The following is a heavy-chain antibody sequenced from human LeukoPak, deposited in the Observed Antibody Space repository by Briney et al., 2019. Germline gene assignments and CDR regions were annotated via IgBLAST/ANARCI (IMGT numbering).Heavy chain of an antibody. CDR3: ASGYDPSFYYYYYGMDV. CDR2: INTNTGNP. CDR1: GYTFTSYA. J-gene: IGHJ6*02. Sequence: GASVKVSCKSSGYTFTSYAMNWVRQAPGQGLEWMGWINTNTGNPTYAQGFTGRFVFSLDTSVSTAYLQISSLKAEDTAVYYCASGYDPSFYYYYYGMDVWGQGTTVTVSS. V-gene: IGHV7-4-1*02. D-gene: IGHD5-12*01.